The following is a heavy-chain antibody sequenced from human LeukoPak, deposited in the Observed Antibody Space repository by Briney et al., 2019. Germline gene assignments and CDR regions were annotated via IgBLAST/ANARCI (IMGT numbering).Heavy chain of an antibody. V-gene: IGHV3-30-3*01. CDR1: GFTFSRNA. J-gene: IGHJ4*02. CDR3: ARGHIVVVIASSGDFDY. CDR2: ISYDGSNT. Sequence: PGRSLRLSCAASGFTFSRNAMHWVRQAPGKGLERVAVISYDGSNTYYADSVKGRFTISRDNSKNNLYLQMNSLRAEDTAVYYCARGHIVVVIASSGDFDYWGQGTLVTVSS. D-gene: IGHD2-21*01.